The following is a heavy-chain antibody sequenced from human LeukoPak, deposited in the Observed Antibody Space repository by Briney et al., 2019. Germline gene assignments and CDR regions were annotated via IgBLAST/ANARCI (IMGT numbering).Heavy chain of an antibody. Sequence: SETLSLTCTVSGDSISSSSYYWAWIRQPPGKGLEWIGSILYSGTTFYNPSLKSRVTISVDTSKNQFSLKLSSVTAADTAVYYCARRRIVATLDYWGQGTLVTLSS. CDR3: ARRRIVATLDY. V-gene: IGHV4-39*01. CDR1: GDSISSSSYY. CDR2: ILYSGTT. J-gene: IGHJ4*02. D-gene: IGHD5-12*01.